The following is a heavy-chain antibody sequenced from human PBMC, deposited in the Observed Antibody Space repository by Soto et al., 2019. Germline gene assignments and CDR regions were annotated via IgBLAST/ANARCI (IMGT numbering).Heavy chain of an antibody. CDR1: GGTFRTYS. Sequence: QVQLVQSGAEVKKPGSSVKVSCKASGGTFRTYSITWVRQAPGQGLEWMGKIIPILDMANYAQKFQGRVTITADKSTSRAYVELNSLRSEDTAVYYCARGPVVVVPDDMFTRHNWFDPWGQGTRVTVSS. V-gene: IGHV1-69*02. CDR2: IIPILDMA. J-gene: IGHJ5*02. D-gene: IGHD2-2*01. CDR3: ARGPVVVVPDDMFTRHNWFDP.